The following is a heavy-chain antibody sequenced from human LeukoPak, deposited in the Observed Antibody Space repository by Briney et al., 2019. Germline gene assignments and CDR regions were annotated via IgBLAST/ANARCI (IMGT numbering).Heavy chain of an antibody. CDR1: GFTFSDYA. V-gene: IGHV3-23*01. CDR3: AKAPATGEGYYFYYMDV. CDR2: VNGRGATT. D-gene: IGHD7-27*01. Sequence: GGSLRLSCAASDFASGFTFSDYAVSWVRQAPGEGPEWVASVNGRGATTYYADSVRGRFTISRDNSKNTLYLQMISLGADDTAIYFCAKAPATGEGYYFYYMDVWGKGTTVTVSS. J-gene: IGHJ6*03.